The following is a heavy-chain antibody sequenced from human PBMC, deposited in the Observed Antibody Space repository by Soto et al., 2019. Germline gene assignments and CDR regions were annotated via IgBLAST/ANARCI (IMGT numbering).Heavy chain of an antibody. D-gene: IGHD6-6*01. J-gene: IGHJ6*02. CDR1: GYTFTSYY. CDR2: INPSGGST. CDR3: ARVGGSSSFSYYYYYGMDV. Sequence: QVQLVQSGAEVKKPGASVKVSCKASGYTFTSYYMHWVRQAPGQGLEWMGIINPSGGSTSYAQKFQGRVTMTRDTSTSTVYMELSSLRSEDTAVYYCARVGGSSSFSYYYYYGMDVWGQGTTVTVSS. V-gene: IGHV1-46*01.